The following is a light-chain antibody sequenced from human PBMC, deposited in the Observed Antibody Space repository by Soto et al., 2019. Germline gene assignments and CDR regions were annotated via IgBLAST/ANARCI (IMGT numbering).Light chain of an antibody. J-gene: IGKJ4*01. Sequence: EIVLTQSPATLSVSPGERATLSCRASQSVSNNLAWYQQKLGQAPRLLIYGASATATGIPARFSGSGSGTEFTLTISSLQSEAFGVYYCQQHNDWPLTFGGGTKVEIK. CDR2: GAS. V-gene: IGKV3-15*01. CDR1: QSVSNN. CDR3: QQHNDWPLT.